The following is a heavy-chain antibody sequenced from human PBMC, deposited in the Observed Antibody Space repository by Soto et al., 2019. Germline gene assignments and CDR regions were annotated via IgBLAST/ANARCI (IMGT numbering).Heavy chain of an antibody. CDR1: GYTFTSYG. CDR2: ISAYNGNT. D-gene: IGHD2-21*02. CDR3: ARGTSDCGGDCWPPPQIDY. V-gene: IGHV1-18*01. J-gene: IGHJ4*02. Sequence: QVQLVQSGAEVKKPGASVKVSCKASGYTFTSYGISWVRQAPGQGLEWMGWISAYNGNTNYAQKLQGRVTMTTDTSMSTAYMELRSLRSDDTAVYYCARGTSDCGGDCWPPPQIDYWGQGTLVTVSS.